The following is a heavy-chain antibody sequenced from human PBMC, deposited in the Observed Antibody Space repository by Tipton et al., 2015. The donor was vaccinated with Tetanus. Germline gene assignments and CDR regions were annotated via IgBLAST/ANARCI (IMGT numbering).Heavy chain of an antibody. J-gene: IGHJ6*02. CDR1: GFTSSSHY. CDR2: INPDGRRT. CDR3: ARELDCSGGGCYSYGLDV. Sequence: SLRLSCVASGFTSSSHYMHWVRRVPGKGLVWVSRINPDGRRTHYADSVKGRFTISRDSAKNTLYLQMNSLRAEDTAVYYCARELDCSGGGCYSYGLDVWGQGTTVTVSS. D-gene: IGHD2-15*01. V-gene: IGHV3-74*01.